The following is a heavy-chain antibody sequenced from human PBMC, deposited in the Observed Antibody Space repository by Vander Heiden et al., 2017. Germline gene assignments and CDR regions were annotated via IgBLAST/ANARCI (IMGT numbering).Heavy chain of an antibody. CDR3: ARDMGDYFDY. CDR2: IWYDGSNK. D-gene: IGHD3-10*01. J-gene: IGHJ4*02. CDR1: GFTFRSYG. V-gene: IGHV3-33*01. Sequence: QVKLVESGGGVVQPGRSLRLSCAASGFTFRSYGMHWVRQAPGKGLEWVAVIWYDGSNKYYADSVKGRFTISRDNSKNTLYLQMNSLRAEDTAVYYCARDMGDYFDYWGQGTLVTVSS.